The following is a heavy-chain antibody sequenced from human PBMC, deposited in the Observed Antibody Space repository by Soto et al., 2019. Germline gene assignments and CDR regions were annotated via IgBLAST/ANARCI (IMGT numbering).Heavy chain of an antibody. J-gene: IGHJ4*02. Sequence: GGALRVSVSASGFTLTNYWMNWVRQTPGKGLMWVSRISPDGSDVGYADSVEGRFTVSRDNAKNTLYLQMHSLRAEDTAMYYCACWGHIVPVAPSDFERWGQGTLVPVYS. CDR3: ACWGHIVPVAPSDFER. CDR2: ISPDGSDV. CDR1: GFTLTNYW. D-gene: IGHD2-8*02. V-gene: IGHV3-74*01.